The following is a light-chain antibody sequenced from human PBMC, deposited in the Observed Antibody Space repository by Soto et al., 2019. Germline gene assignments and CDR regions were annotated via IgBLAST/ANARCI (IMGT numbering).Light chain of an antibody. J-gene: IGKJ2*01. CDR2: AAS. Sequence: PLTQSPSSLSASVGDRVTITCRASQGISSYLAWYQQKPGKAPNLLIYAASTLQSGVPSRFSGSGSGTDFTLTISSLQPEDFATYYCQQVNTYPYTFGQGTNLDIK. CDR3: QQVNTYPYT. CDR1: QGISSY. V-gene: IGKV1-9*01.